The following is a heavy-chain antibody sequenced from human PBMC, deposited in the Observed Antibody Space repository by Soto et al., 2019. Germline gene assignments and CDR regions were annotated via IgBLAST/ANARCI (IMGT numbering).Heavy chain of an antibody. CDR3: ARAVPTATLAMDY. CDR1: GGSISSCGYY. D-gene: IGHD2-2*01. Sequence: TLSLTCTVSGGSISSCGYYWTWIRQHSGKGLEWIGYIYYSGSTYYNPSLKRRVTISVDTSRDQFSLKLSSVTAADTAVYYCARAVPTATLAMDYWGQGTLVTVSS. V-gene: IGHV4-31*03. J-gene: IGHJ4*02. CDR2: IYYSGST.